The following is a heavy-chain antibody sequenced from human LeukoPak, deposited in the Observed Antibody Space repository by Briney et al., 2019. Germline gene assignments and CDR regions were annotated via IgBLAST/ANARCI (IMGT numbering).Heavy chain of an antibody. V-gene: IGHV4-59*01. Sequence: SETLSLTCIVSGGSISSYYWSWIRQPPGKGLEWIGYIYYSGSTNYNPSLKSRVTISVDTSKNQFSLKLSSVTAADTAVYYCARERGGYFDWLGGPYYMDVWGKGTTVTVSS. J-gene: IGHJ6*03. CDR2: IYYSGST. D-gene: IGHD3-9*01. CDR1: GGSISSYY. CDR3: ARERGGYFDWLGGPYYMDV.